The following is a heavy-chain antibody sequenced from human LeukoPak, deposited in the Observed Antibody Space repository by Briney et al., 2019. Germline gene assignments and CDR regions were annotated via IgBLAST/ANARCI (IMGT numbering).Heavy chain of an antibody. CDR2: ISWNSNSI. CDR3: AKDKATPASAMFDY. V-gene: IGHV3-9*01. CDR1: GFRFDDYA. J-gene: IGHJ4*02. D-gene: IGHD2-2*01. Sequence: GGSLRLSCAASGFRFDDYAMHWVRQAPGKGLEWVSGISWNSNSIDYADSVKGRFTISRDNAKNSLYLQMNSLRPEDTALYYCAKDKATPASAMFDYWGRGTLVTVSS.